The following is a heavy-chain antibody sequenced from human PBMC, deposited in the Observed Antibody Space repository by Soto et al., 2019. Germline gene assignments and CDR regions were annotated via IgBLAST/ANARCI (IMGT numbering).Heavy chain of an antibody. V-gene: IGHV1-24*01. D-gene: IGHD5-12*01. CDR1: GYTLTELS. CDR2: FDPEDGET. CDR3: ATTGRYSGYDRYYYYYGMDV. J-gene: IGHJ6*02. Sequence: ASVKVSCKVSGYTLTELSMHWVRQAPGKGLEWMGGFDPEDGETIYAQKFQGRVTMTEDTSTDTAYMELSSLRSEDTAVYYCATTGRYSGYDRYYYYYGMDVWGQGTTVTVSS.